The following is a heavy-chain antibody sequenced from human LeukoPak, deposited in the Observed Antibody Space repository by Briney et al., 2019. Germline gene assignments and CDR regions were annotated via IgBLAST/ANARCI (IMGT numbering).Heavy chain of an antibody. CDR2: ISSSSSTI. V-gene: IGHV3-48*01. J-gene: IGHJ5*02. CDR3: ARGPRLGYYGSGSYRYNWFDP. Sequence: GGSLRLSCAASGFTFSSYGMTWVRQAPGKGLEWVSYISSSSSTIYYADSVKGRFTISRDNAKNSLYLQLNSLRAEDTAVYYCARGPRLGYYGSGSYRYNWFDPWGQGTLVTVSS. CDR1: GFTFSSYG. D-gene: IGHD3-10*01.